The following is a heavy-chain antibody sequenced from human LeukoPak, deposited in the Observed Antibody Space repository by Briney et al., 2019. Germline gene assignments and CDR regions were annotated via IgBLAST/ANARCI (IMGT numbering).Heavy chain of an antibody. CDR1: GGSFSGYN. CDR3: ARPSGTTPFRRFDY. J-gene: IGHJ4*02. CDR2: INHSGST. V-gene: IGHV4-34*01. D-gene: IGHD1-7*01. Sequence: PSETLSLTCAVYGGSFSGYNWTWIRQPLGKGLEWIGEINHSGSTDYNPSLKSRVTISVDTSKNQFSLKVSSVTAADTAVYYCARPSGTTPFRRFDYWGQGALVTVSS.